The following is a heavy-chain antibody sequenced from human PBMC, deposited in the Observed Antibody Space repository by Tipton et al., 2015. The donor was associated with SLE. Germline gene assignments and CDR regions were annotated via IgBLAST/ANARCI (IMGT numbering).Heavy chain of an antibody. CDR2: ISAYNGNT. Sequence: SGAEVKKSGASVKVSCKASGYTFTSYGISWVRQAPGQGLEWMGWISAYNGNTNYAQKLQGRVTMTRNTSISTAYMELSSLRSEDTAVYYCARGLGSGWSFDYWGQGTLVTVSS. CDR1: GYTFTSYG. D-gene: IGHD6-19*01. CDR3: ARGLGSGWSFDY. V-gene: IGHV1-18*01. J-gene: IGHJ4*02.